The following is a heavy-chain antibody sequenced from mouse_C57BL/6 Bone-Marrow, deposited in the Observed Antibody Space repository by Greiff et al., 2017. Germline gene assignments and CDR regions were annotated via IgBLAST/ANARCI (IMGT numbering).Heavy chain of an antibody. Sequence: SGAELARPGASVKLSCKASGYTFTSYGISWVKQRTGQGLEWIGEIYPRSGNTYYNEKLKGKATLTADKSSSTAYMELRSLTSEDSAVYFCARLWFRNYFDYWGQGTTLTVSS. J-gene: IGHJ2*01. CDR2: IYPRSGNT. D-gene: IGHD2-2*01. V-gene: IGHV1-81*01. CDR3: ARLWFRNYFDY. CDR1: GYTFTSYG.